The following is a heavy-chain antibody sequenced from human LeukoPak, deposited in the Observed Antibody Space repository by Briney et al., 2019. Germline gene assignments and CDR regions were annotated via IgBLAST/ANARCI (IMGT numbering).Heavy chain of an antibody. CDR3: AREDSGYDRSLNY. D-gene: IGHD5-12*01. CDR2: INPNSGGT. J-gene: IGHJ4*02. Sequence: ASVKVSCKASGYTFTGYYMHWVRQAPGQGLEWMGRINPNSGGTNYAQKFQGRVTMTRDTSISTAYMELSRLRSDDTAVYYCAREDSGYDRSLNYWGQGILVTVSS. V-gene: IGHV1-2*06. CDR1: GYTFTGYY.